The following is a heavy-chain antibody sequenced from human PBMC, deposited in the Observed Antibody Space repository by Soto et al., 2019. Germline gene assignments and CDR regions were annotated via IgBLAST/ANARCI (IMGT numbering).Heavy chain of an antibody. Sequence: ASVKVSCKASGYTFTSYGISWVRQAPGQGLEWMGWISAYNGNTNYAQKLQGRVTMTTDTSTSTAYMELRSLRSDDTAVYYCARDYDFWSGYYDYYYGMDVWGQGTTVTVSS. D-gene: IGHD3-3*01. J-gene: IGHJ6*02. CDR2: ISAYNGNT. CDR1: GYTFTSYG. CDR3: ARDYDFWSGYYDYYYGMDV. V-gene: IGHV1-18*04.